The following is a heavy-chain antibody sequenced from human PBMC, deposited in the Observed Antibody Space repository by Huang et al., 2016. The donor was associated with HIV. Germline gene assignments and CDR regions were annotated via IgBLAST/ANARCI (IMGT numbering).Heavy chain of an antibody. Sequence: EVQLVESGGGLVQPGGSLRLSCAASGFPFSRYWMHWVRQAPGEGLVWVERIKSSGSSSGYADSLKGRFTLSRYNAKNTLYLQMNSLRADDTAVYYCVRDPRIQSWLNYFDYWGQGTLVSVSS. D-gene: IGHD3-22*01. V-gene: IGHV3-74*01. CDR3: VRDPRIQSWLNYFDY. CDR2: IKSSGSSS. CDR1: GFPFSRYW. J-gene: IGHJ4*02.